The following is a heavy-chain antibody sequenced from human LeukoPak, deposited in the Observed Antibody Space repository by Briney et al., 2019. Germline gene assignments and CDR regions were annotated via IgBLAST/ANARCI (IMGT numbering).Heavy chain of an antibody. V-gene: IGHV3-11*01. CDR1: GFTFSDYY. CDR2: ISSSGSTI. CDR3: ARDSGRDGYSPFDP. J-gene: IGHJ5*02. Sequence: GGSLRLFCPASGFTFSDYYMSWIRQAPGKGLGWVSYISSSGSTIYYADSVKGRFTISRDNAKNSLYLQMNSLRADDTAVYYCARDSGRDGYSPFDPWGQGTLVTVSS. D-gene: IGHD5-24*01.